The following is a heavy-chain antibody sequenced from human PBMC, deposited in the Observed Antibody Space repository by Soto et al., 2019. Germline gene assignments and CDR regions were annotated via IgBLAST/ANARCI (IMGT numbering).Heavy chain of an antibody. V-gene: IGHV1-2*04. J-gene: IGHJ3*02. CDR2: INPNSGGT. Sequence: QVQLVQSGAEVKKPGASVKVSCKASGYTFTGYYMHWVRQAPGQGLEWMGWINPNSGGTNYAQKFQGWVTMTRDTSISTAYMELSRLRSDDTAVYYCASGPPPPYYYDSSGYDSEGAFDIWGQGTMVTVSS. CDR1: GYTFTGYY. CDR3: ASGPPPPYYYDSSGYDSEGAFDI. D-gene: IGHD3-22*01.